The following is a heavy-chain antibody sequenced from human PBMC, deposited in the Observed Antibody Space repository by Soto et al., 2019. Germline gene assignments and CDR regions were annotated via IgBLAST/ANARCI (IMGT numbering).Heavy chain of an antibody. D-gene: IGHD2-2*01. Sequence: GASVKVSCKASGYTFTSYGISWVRQAPGQGLEWMGWISAYNGNTNYAQKLQGRVTMTTDTSTSTAYMELRSLRSDDTAVYYCARGSEDIGVVPAAMWYYYMDGWGKGTSVTVSS. CDR3: ARGSEDIGVVPAAMWYYYMDG. CDR1: GYTFTSYG. J-gene: IGHJ6*03. V-gene: IGHV1-18*01. CDR2: ISAYNGNT.